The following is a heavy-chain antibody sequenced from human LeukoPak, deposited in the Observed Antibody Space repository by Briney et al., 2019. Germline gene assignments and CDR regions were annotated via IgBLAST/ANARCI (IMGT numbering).Heavy chain of an antibody. D-gene: IGHD6-13*01. CDR2: IYWNDDK. V-gene: IGHV2-5*01. CDR3: AHRRGSSSNWYFDY. Sequence: SGPTLVNPTQTLTLTCTFTGFSLSTSGVGVGWIRQPPGKALEWLALIYWNDDKRYSPSLKSRLTITKDTSKNQVVLTMTNMDPVDTATYYCAHRRGSSSNWYFDYWGQGTLVTVSS. J-gene: IGHJ4*02. CDR1: GFSLSTSGVG.